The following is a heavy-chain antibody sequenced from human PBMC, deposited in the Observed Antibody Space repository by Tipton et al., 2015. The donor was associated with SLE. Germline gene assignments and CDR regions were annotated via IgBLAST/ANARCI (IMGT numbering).Heavy chain of an antibody. CDR3: ARDYGDYFDY. J-gene: IGHJ4*02. CDR2: VYDSGST. CDR1: GASISTYY. V-gene: IGHV4-59*01. Sequence: TLSLTCTVSGASISTYYWSWIRQPPGKGLEWIGYVYDSGSTNYNPSLKSRVTISVDTSKNQFSLKLTSVTAADTAVYYCARDYGDYFDYWGQGTLVTVSS. D-gene: IGHD4-17*01.